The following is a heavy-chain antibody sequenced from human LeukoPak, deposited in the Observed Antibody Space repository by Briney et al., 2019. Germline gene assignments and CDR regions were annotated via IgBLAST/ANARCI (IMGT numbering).Heavy chain of an antibody. CDR2: ITQDGSKK. V-gene: IGHV3-7*04. Sequence: GGSLRLSWVASGFPLSSYWMTWVRQAPGKGLGWVANITQDGSKKSYVGSVKGRFTISRDNAKNSLYLQMNSLRAEDTAIYYCTRVGYIDEGIDYWGQGTLVTVSS. CDR1: GFPLSSYW. J-gene: IGHJ4*02. D-gene: IGHD5-24*01. CDR3: TRVGYIDEGIDY.